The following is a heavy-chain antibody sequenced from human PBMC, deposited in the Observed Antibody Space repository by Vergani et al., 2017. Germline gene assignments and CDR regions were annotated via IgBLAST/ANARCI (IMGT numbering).Heavy chain of an antibody. D-gene: IGHD3-3*01. CDR1: GFTVSSNY. J-gene: IGHJ6*03. V-gene: IGHV3-53*05. CDR2: IYSGGST. CDR3: ARDSGENYDFWSGYYYMDV. Sequence: EVQLVETGGGLIQPGGSLRLSCAASGFTVSSNYMSWVRQAPGKGLEWVSVIYSGGSTYYADSVKGRFTISRDNSKNTLYLQMNSLRAEDTAVYYCARDSGENYDFWSGYYYMDVWGKGTTVTVSS.